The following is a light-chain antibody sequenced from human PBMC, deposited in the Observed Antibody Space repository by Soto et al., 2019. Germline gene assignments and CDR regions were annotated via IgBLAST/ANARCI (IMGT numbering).Light chain of an antibody. J-gene: IGLJ1*01. CDR3: SSYTSSRTLNV. Sequence: QSALTQPAPLSGSPGQSITISCTGTSSDVGGYNYVSWYQQHPGKAPKLMIYDVSNRPSGVSNRFSGSKSGNTASLTISGLQAEDEADYYCSSYTSSRTLNVFGTGTKVNVL. CDR2: DVS. CDR1: SSDVGGYNY. V-gene: IGLV2-14*01.